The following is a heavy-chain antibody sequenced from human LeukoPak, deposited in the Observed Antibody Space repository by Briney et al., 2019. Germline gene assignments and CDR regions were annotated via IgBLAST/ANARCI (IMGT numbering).Heavy chain of an antibody. V-gene: IGHV4-59*06. Sequence: PSETLSLTCTVSGGSISSYYWSWIRQHPGEGLEWIGNVYYSGSTYYNPSLKSRVTISVDTSKNQFSLKLSSVTAADTAVYYCARPYNSGWKGGFDYWGQGTLVTVSS. CDR3: ARPYNSGWKGGFDY. D-gene: IGHD6-19*01. CDR1: GGSISSYY. CDR2: VYYSGST. J-gene: IGHJ4*02.